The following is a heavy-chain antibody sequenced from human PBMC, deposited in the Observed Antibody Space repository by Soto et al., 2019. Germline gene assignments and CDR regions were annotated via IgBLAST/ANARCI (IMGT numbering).Heavy chain of an antibody. Sequence: GASVKVSCKASGYTFTSYGISWVRQAPGQGLEWMGWIRAYNGNTNYLQKLRGRVTMTTDTSTSTVYMEMSSLRSEDTAVYYCVKKDYYGSGIYYLDYWGQGTLVTVSS. J-gene: IGHJ4*02. V-gene: IGHV1-18*01. CDR2: IRAYNGNT. CDR3: VKKDYYGSGIYYLDY. D-gene: IGHD3-10*01. CDR1: GYTFTSYG.